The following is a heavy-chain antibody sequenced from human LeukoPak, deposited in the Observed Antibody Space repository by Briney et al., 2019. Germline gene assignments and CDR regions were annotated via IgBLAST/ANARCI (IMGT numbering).Heavy chain of an antibody. CDR3: ARAVAGALPHYYYYYYMDV. CDR1: GGSISSSSYY. V-gene: IGHV4-39*07. D-gene: IGHD6-19*01. Sequence: SETLSLTCTVSGGSISSSSYYWGWIRQPPGKGLEWIGSISYSGRTYYNPSLKSRVTISVDTSENQFSLKLSSVTAADTAVYYCARAVAGALPHYYYYYYMDVWGKGTTVTISS. CDR2: ISYSGRT. J-gene: IGHJ6*03.